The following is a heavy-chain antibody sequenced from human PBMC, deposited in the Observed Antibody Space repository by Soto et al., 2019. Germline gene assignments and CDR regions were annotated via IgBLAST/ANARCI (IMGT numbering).Heavy chain of an antibody. D-gene: IGHD4-17*01. Sequence: SVPTLVNPTQTLTLTCTFSGFSLTTPGAGVGWIRQPPGKALEWLALIYWNDDKRYSPSLKSRLTITKDTSKNQVVLIMTNMDPVDTATYYCAHRGYGDYPRDNWFDPWGQGVPVTVSS. CDR3: AHRGYGDYPRDNWFDP. CDR1: GFSLTTPGAG. V-gene: IGHV2-5*01. CDR2: IYWNDDK. J-gene: IGHJ5*02.